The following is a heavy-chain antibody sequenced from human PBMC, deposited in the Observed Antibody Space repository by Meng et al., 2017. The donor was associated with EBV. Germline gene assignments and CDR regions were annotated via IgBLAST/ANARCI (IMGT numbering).Heavy chain of an antibody. D-gene: IGHD2-21*02. J-gene: IGHJ4*02. CDR3: ACRGDRTDY. CDR2: ISAYNGNT. Sequence: QVQLVQSGAGVKKPAASVKVSCKASGYTFTSYGISWVRQAPGQGLEWMGWISAYNGNTNYAQKLRCRVTMTTDTSTSIAYIELRSVRSDNTAVYYCACRGDRTDYWGQGTLVTVSS. V-gene: IGHV1-18*01. CDR1: GYTFTSYG.